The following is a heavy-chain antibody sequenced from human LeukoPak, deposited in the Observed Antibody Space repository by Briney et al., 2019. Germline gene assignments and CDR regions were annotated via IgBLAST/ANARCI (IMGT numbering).Heavy chain of an antibody. J-gene: IGHJ6*02. CDR1: GFTFSNAW. CDR3: TTWYYYGSGGHYGMDV. V-gene: IGHV3-15*01. D-gene: IGHD3-10*01. CDR2: IKSKTDGGTT. Sequence: PGGSLRLSCAASGFTFSNAWMSWVRQAPGKGLEWVGRIKSKTDGGTTDYAAPVKGRFTISRDDSKNTLYLQMNSLKTEDTAVYYCTTWYYYGSGGHYGMDVWAKGPRSPSP.